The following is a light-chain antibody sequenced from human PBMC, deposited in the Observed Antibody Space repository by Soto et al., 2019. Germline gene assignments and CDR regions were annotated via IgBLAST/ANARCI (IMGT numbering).Light chain of an antibody. CDR3: QQET. J-gene: IGKJ1*01. CDR2: GAS. Sequence: EIVLTQSPGTLSLSPGARAPLSCRASQSVSSSYLAWYQQKPGQAPRLLIYGASSRATGIPDRFSGSGSGTDFTLTISRLEPEDFAVYYCQQETFGQGTKV. V-gene: IGKV3-20*01. CDR1: QSVSSSY.